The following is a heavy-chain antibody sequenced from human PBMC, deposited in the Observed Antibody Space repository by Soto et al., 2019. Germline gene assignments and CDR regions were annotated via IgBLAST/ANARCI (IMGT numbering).Heavy chain of an antibody. CDR1: GFTFDDYA. V-gene: IGHV3-9*01. CDR2: ISWNSGSI. Sequence: GGSLRLSCAASGFTFDDYAMHWVRQAPGKGLEWVSGISWNSGSIGYADSVKGRFTISRDNAKNSLYLQMNSLRAEDTALYYCAKERTYYGEFDAIDIWGQGTMVTVSS. D-gene: IGHD4-17*01. CDR3: AKERTYYGEFDAIDI. J-gene: IGHJ3*02.